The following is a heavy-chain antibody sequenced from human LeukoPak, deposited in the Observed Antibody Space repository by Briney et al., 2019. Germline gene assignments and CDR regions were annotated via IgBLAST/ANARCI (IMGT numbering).Heavy chain of an antibody. CDR1: GFTFSTHA. V-gene: IGHV3-23*01. D-gene: IGHD2-15*01. CDR2: ISGAGANT. Sequence: GGSLRLSCAVSGFTFSTHAMNWVRQAPGKGLEWIATISGAGANTCYADSVKGRLTLSRDNSQNTLYLQMHSLRVEDTAIYYCAKLMADCSGGSCYRSPYDSWGQGTLVTVSS. J-gene: IGHJ5*01. CDR3: AKLMADCSGGSCYRSPYDS.